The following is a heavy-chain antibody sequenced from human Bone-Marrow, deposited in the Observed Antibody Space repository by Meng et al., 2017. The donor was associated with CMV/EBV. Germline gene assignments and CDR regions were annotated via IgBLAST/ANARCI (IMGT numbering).Heavy chain of an antibody. CDR2: INWNSYGI. D-gene: IGHD3-3*01. Sequence: SLKISCAASGFTFDDHAMHWVRQAPGKGLEWVSVINWNSYGIGYADSVKGRFTISRDNAKNSLYLQMNSLRAEDTAVYYCAREGYDFWSGYYGYYGMDVWGQGTTVTVSS. J-gene: IGHJ6*01. V-gene: IGHV3-9*01. CDR1: GFTFDDHA. CDR3: AREGYDFWSGYYGYYGMDV.